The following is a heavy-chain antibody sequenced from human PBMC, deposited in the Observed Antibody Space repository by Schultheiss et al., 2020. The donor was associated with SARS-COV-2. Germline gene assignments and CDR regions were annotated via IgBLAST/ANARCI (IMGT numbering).Heavy chain of an antibody. Sequence: GGSLRLSCAASGFTFSSYEMNWVRQAPGKGLEWVSFISGSGGTIYYADSVKGRFTISRDNAKNSLYLQMNSLRGEDTAVYYCARGPSPDYGYYFDYWGQGTLVTVSS. V-gene: IGHV3-48*03. CDR1: GFTFSSYE. CDR3: ARGPSPDYGYYFDY. J-gene: IGHJ4*02. CDR2: ISGSGGTI. D-gene: IGHD4-17*01.